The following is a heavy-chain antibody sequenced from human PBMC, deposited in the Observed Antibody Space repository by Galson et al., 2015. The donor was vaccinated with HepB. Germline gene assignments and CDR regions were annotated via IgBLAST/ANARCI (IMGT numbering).Heavy chain of an antibody. CDR1: GFTFSTYA. CDR3: AGGVCGGDCYLDY. J-gene: IGHJ4*02. CDR2: ISSDGSNK. Sequence: SLRLSCAASGFTFSTYAMHWVRQAPGRGLEWVAVISSDGSNKYYADSVKGRFTISRDNSKNTLYLQMNSLRAEDTAVYYCAGGVCGGDCYLDYWGQGTLVTVSS. D-gene: IGHD2-21*02. V-gene: IGHV3-30*04.